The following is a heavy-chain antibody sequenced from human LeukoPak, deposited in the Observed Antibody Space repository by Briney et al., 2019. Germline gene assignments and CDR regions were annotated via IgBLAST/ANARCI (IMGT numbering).Heavy chain of an antibody. CDR2: IGSSSNYI. V-gene: IGHV3-21*01. CDR1: GFTFSSYN. D-gene: IGHD2-15*01. CDR3: ARGELGDCTGGSCYFDY. Sequence: GRSLRLSCAASGFTFSSYNMHWVRQAPGKGLEWVSSIGSSSNYIHYADSLKGRFTISRDYAKNSLYLQMNSLKAEDTAVYYCARGELGDCTGGSCYFDYWGQGTLVTVSS. J-gene: IGHJ4*02.